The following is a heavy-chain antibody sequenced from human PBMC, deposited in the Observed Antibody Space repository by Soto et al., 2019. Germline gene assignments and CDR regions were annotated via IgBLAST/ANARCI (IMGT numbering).Heavy chain of an antibody. CDR2: LDPSRTYI. CDR3: VRGSYGDYDS. J-gene: IGHJ5*01. D-gene: IGHD4-17*01. V-gene: IGHV3-21*02. CDR1: GFPFRAYT. Sequence: EVQLVESGGGLVKPGGSLRLSCAASGFPFRAYTMNWVRQAPGKGLEEVSSLDPSRTYIYYADSVKGRFTLSRDNAKNSLLLLLNLLRDDDPALYYCVRGSYGDYDSWGQGTLVTVSS.